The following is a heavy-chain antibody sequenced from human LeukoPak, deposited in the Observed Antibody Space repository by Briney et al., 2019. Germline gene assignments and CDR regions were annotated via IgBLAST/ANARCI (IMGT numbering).Heavy chain of an antibody. CDR1: GGSISSGGYY. D-gene: IGHD5-24*01. V-gene: IGHV4-31*03. J-gene: IGHJ5*02. Sequence: SQTLSLTCTVSGGSISSGGYYWSWIRQHPGKGLEWIGYIYYSGSTYYNPSLKSRVTLSVDTSKNQFSLKLSSVTAADTAVYYCARGRLQLKNWFDPWGQGTLVTVSS. CDR2: IYYSGST. CDR3: ARGRLQLKNWFDP.